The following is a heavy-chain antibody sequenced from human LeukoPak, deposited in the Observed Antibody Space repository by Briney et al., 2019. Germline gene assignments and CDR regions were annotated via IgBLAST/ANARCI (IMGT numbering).Heavy chain of an antibody. Sequence: GGSLRLSCAASGFTFSSYGMHWVRQAPGKGLEWVAFIRYDGSNKYYADSVKGRFTISRDTSKNTLYLQMNGLRVDDTAMYYCVRKRNSYFDHWGQGTLVTVSS. V-gene: IGHV3-30*02. D-gene: IGHD4-23*01. CDR3: VRKRNSYFDH. CDR2: IRYDGSNK. CDR1: GFTFSSYG. J-gene: IGHJ4*02.